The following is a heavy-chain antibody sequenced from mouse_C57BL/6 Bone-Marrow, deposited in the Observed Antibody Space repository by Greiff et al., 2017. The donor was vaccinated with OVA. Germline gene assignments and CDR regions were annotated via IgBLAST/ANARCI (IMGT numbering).Heavy chain of an antibody. V-gene: IGHV5-6*01. CDR1: GFTFSSYR. J-gene: IGHJ2*01. Sequence: EVQVVESGGDLVKPGGSLKLSCAASGFTFSSYRMSWVRQTPDKRLEWVATISSGGSYTYYPDSVKGRFTISRDNAKNTLYLQMSSLKSEDTAMYYCARQENYGSSYGYWGQGTTLTVSS. CDR3: ARQENYGSSYGY. CDR2: ISSGGSYT. D-gene: IGHD1-1*01.